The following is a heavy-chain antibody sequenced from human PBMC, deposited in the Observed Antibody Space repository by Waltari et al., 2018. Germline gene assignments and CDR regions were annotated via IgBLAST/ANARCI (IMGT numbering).Heavy chain of an antibody. D-gene: IGHD3-10*01. Sequence: QVQLQESGPGLVKPSQTLSLTCTVSGGSISSGSYYWNWIRQPGGKGLEWIGRIHSGGRTNYNPSLRSRVTISIDTSKGYFSLRLSSVTAADTAVYFCAHGSGSYYNWLDSWGQGTLVTVSS. J-gene: IGHJ4*02. V-gene: IGHV4-61*02. CDR2: IHSGGRT. CDR3: AHGSGSYYNWLDS. CDR1: GGSISSGSYY.